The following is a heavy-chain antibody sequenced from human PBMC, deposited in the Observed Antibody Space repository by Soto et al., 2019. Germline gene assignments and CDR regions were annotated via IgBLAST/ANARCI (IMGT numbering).Heavy chain of an antibody. J-gene: IGHJ3*02. CDR3: ARVQSTGAFDI. CDR2: IYSGDLT. Sequence: EVQLVESGGGLVQPGGSLRLSCAASGFTVSSNDMTWVHQAPGKGLEWVSVIYSGDLTYYADSVKGRFTISRDNSKNILYLQMNSLRAEDTAVYYCARVQSTGAFDIWGQGTMVTVSS. CDR1: GFTVSSND. V-gene: IGHV3-66*01.